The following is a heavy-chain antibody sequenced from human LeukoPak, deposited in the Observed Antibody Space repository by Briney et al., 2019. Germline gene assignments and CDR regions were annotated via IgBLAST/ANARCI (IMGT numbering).Heavy chain of an antibody. J-gene: IGHJ5*02. V-gene: IGHV4-30-4*08. CDR1: GGSISSGDYY. Sequence: SETLSLTCTVSGGSISSGDYYWSWIRQPPGKGLEWIGYIYYSGSTYYNPSLKSRVTISVDTSKNQFSLKLSSVTAADTAVYYCARDPSNYYDSSGYYYPWGQGTLVTVSS. CDR3: ARDPSNYYDSSGYYYP. CDR2: IYYSGST. D-gene: IGHD3-22*01.